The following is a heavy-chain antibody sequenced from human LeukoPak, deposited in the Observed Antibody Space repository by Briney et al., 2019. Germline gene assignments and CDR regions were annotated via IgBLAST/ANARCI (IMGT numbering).Heavy chain of an antibody. D-gene: IGHD6-6*01. Sequence: SETLSLTCTVSGGSISSYYWSWIRRPPGKGLEWIGYIYDSETTNYTPPLKSLVTISVDTTKNQFSLKLSSVTAADTAVYYCARRATSSSSPFDYWGQGTLVTVSS. CDR1: GGSISSYY. J-gene: IGHJ4*02. CDR2: IYDSETT. CDR3: ARRATSSSSPFDY. V-gene: IGHV4-59*08.